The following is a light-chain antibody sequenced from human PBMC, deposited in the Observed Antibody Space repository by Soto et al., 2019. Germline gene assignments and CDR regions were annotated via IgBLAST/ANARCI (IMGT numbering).Light chain of an antibody. CDR3: QERSNWPPIT. Sequence: EIVLTQSPATLSLSPGERATLSCRASQSVSSYLAWYQQKPGQAPRLLIYDASHRSTGIPARFSGSGSGTDLTPTISSLEAEDFAVYYCQERSNWPPITFGQGARLVIK. CDR1: QSVSSY. J-gene: IGKJ5*01. V-gene: IGKV3-11*01. CDR2: DAS.